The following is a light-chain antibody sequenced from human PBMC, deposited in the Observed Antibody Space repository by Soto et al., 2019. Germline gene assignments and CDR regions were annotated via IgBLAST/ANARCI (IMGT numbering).Light chain of an antibody. V-gene: IGKV1-8*01. J-gene: IGKJ1*01. CDR1: QGISSY. CDR2: AAS. Sequence: AIRMTQSPSSLSASTGDRVTITCRASQGISSYLAWYQQKPGKAPKLLIYAASRLQSGVPSRFSGSESGRDFTLTISSLQPEDFATYYCQQANSFPWTFGQGTKVDIK. CDR3: QQANSFPWT.